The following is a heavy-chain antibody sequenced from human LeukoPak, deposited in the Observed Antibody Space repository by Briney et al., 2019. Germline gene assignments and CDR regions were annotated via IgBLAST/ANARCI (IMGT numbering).Heavy chain of an antibody. CDR3: ARRSQWLVQGAFDI. CDR1: GFTFSSYS. J-gene: IGHJ3*02. V-gene: IGHV3-21*01. Sequence: GGSLRLSCAASGFTFSSYSMNWVRQAPGKGLEWGSSISSSSSYIYYADSVKGRFTISRDNPKNSLYLQMNSLRAEDTAVYYCARRSQWLVQGAFDIWGQGTMVTVSS. D-gene: IGHD6-19*01. CDR2: ISSSSSYI.